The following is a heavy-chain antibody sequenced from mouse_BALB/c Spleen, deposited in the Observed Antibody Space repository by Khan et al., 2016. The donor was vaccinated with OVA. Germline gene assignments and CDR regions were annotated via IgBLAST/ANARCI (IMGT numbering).Heavy chain of an antibody. J-gene: IGHJ3*01. Sequence: EVELVESGGDLVKPGGSLKLSCAASGFTFSTYGMSWVRQTPDKRLEWVATVSTGGGYTYYPDSVKGRFAISRDNAKNTLYLQLSGLKSEDTVIFYGTRLAYYYDSKGFAYWGQGTLVTVSA. D-gene: IGHD1-1*01. V-gene: IGHV5-6*01. CDR3: TRLAYYYDSKGFAY. CDR2: VSTGGGYT. CDR1: GFTFSTYG.